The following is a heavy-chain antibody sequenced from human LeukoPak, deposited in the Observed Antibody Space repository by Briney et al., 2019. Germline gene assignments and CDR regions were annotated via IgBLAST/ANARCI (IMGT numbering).Heavy chain of an antibody. D-gene: IGHD3-10*01. V-gene: IGHV4-34*01. Sequence: SETLSLTCAVYGGSFSGYYWSWIRQPPGKGLEWIGEINHSGSTNYNPSLKSRVTISVDTSKNQFSLKLSSVTAADTAVYYCARDPSPLWFGEMRTYFDLWGRGTLVTVSS. CDR2: INHSGST. CDR3: ARDPSPLWFGEMRTYFDL. CDR1: GGSFSGYY. J-gene: IGHJ2*01.